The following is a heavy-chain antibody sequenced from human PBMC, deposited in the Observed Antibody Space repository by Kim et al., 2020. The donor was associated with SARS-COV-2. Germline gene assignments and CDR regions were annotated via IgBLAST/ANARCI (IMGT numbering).Heavy chain of an antibody. CDR3: AGVRLRAFDI. D-gene: IGHD6-25*01. J-gene: IGHJ3*02. V-gene: IGHV3-30*01. Sequence: KKSFGDTVKGRFTISRDNSKDTLFLQMNSLRAEDTAVYYCAGVRLRAFDIWGQGTMVTVSS. CDR2: KK.